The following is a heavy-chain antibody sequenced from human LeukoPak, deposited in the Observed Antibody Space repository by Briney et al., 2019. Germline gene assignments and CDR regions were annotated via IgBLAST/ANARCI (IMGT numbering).Heavy chain of an antibody. CDR1: GGSISSSSDN. J-gene: IGHJ5*02. CDR3: ARSSGWFDP. V-gene: IGHV4-39*01. Sequence: PSETLSLTCTVSGGSISSSSDNWGWIRQPPGKGLEWIGSIYYSGSTNYNPSLKSRVTISVDTSKNQFSLKLYSVTAADTAVYYCARSSGWFDPWGQGTLVTVSS. CDR2: IYYSGST.